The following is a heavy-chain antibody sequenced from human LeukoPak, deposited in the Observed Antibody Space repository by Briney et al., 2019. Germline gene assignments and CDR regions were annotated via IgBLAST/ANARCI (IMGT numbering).Heavy chain of an antibody. Sequence: GESLQISCQGSGYRFTSYWIGWVRQLPGKGLEWMGIIYPGDSDTRYSPSFQGQVTISADKSISTAYLQWSSLKASDTAMYYCARLIGDERADYWGQGTLVTVSS. D-gene: IGHD4-17*01. CDR2: IYPGDSDT. CDR1: GYRFTSYW. J-gene: IGHJ4*02. V-gene: IGHV5-51*01. CDR3: ARLIGDERADY.